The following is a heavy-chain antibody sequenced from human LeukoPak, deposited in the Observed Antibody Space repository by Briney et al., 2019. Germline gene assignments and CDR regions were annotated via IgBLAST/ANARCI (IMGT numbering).Heavy chain of an antibody. V-gene: IGHV3-7*05. CDR3: ATGGASGGYFQH. CDR1: GFTFSYST. D-gene: IGHD1-14*01. Sequence: GGSLRLSCVVTGFTFSYSTMSWVRQAPGKGLEWVAKMKEDGTERFYVDPVKGRFTISRDNAKNSLFLQMNNLRAEDTAVYYCATGGASGGYFQHWGQGNLVTVS. J-gene: IGHJ1*01. CDR2: MKEDGTER.